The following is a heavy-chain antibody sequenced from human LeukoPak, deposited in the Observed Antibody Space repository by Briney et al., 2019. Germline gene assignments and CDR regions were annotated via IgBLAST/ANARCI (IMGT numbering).Heavy chain of an antibody. CDR2: ISSSNSYI. V-gene: IGHV3-21*01. J-gene: IGHJ4*02. D-gene: IGHD3-10*01. CDR1: GFTFSGYS. CDR3: AREGGSGSYYKV. Sequence: GGSLRLSCAASGFTFSGYSMNWVRQAPGKGLEWVSSISSSNSYIYYADSVKGRFTISRDNAKNSLYLQMNGLRAEDTAVYYCAREGGSGSYYKVWGQGTLVTVSS.